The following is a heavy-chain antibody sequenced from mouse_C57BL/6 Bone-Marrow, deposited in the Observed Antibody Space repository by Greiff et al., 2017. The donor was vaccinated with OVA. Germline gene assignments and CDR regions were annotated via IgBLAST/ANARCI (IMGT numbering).Heavy chain of an antibody. CDR1: GYSITSGYD. CDR3: ARDLFSKGAY. D-gene: IGHD2-5*01. CDR2: ISYSGST. J-gene: IGHJ3*01. V-gene: IGHV3-1*01. Sequence: EVKLEESGPGMVKPSQSLSLTCTVTGYSITSGYDWHWIRHFPGNKLEWMGYISYSGSTNYNPSLKSRISITHDTSKNHFFLKLNSVTTEDTATYYCARDLFSKGAYWGQGTLVTVSA.